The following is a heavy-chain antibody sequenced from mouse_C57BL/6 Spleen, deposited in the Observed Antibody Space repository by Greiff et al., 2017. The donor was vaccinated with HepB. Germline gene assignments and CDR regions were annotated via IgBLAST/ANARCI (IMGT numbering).Heavy chain of an antibody. Sequence: EVQVVESGEGLVKPGGSLKLSCAASGFTFSSYAMSWVRQTPEKRLEWVAYISSGGDYIYYADTVKGRFTISRDNARNTLYLQMSSLKSEDTAMYYCTRNYYGSSHPYAMDYWGQGTSVTVSS. CDR3: TRNYYGSSHPYAMDY. CDR1: GFTFSSYA. J-gene: IGHJ4*01. V-gene: IGHV5-9-1*02. CDR2: ISSGGDYI. D-gene: IGHD1-1*01.